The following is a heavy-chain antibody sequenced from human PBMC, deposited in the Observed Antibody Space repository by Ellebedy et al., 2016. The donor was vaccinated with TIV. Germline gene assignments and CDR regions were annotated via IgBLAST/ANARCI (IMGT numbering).Heavy chain of an antibody. Sequence: AASVKVSCKASGYTFITYGITWVRQAPGQGPEWMGWIGTYEGNTKYAQKLQGRVTMTRDTSTSTAYMELRSLRSDDTAVYYCARDRDGSSSSDFQHWGPGTLVTVSS. CDR3: ARDRDGSSSSDFQH. J-gene: IGHJ1*01. CDR1: GYTFITYG. V-gene: IGHV1-18*04. CDR2: IGTYEGNT. D-gene: IGHD6-6*01.